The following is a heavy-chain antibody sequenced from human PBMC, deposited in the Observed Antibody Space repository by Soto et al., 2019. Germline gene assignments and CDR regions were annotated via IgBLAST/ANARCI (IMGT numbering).Heavy chain of an antibody. V-gene: IGHV1-18*01. Sequence: ASVKVSCKASGYTFTNYGISWVRQAPGQGLEWMGWISAYNDNINYAQKLQGRVTMTTDTSTSTAYMELRSLRSDDTAVYYCARVYYDSSGYYWFDPWGQGTLVTVSS. CDR2: ISAYNDNI. D-gene: IGHD3-22*01. CDR3: ARVYYDSSGYYWFDP. J-gene: IGHJ5*02. CDR1: GYTFTNYG.